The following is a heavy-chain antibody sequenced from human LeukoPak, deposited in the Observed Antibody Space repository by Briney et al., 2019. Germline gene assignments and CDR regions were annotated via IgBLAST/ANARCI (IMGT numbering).Heavy chain of an antibody. CDR2: INHSGST. J-gene: IGHJ6*02. D-gene: IGHD3-16*01. CDR1: GGSFSGYY. CDR3: AREDYVPRGMDV. Sequence: SETLSLTCAVYGGSFSGYYWSWIRQPPGKGLEWIGEINHSGSTNYNPSLKSRVTISVDTSKNQFPLKLSSVTAADTAVYYCAREDYVPRGMDVWGQGTTVTVSS. V-gene: IGHV4-34*01.